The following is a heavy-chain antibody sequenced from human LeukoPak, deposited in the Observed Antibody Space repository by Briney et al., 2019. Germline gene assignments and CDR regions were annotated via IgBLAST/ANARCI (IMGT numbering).Heavy chain of an antibody. CDR1: GYTFTSYV. D-gene: IGHD2-15*01. CDR2: MNPNSGNT. J-gene: IGHJ5*02. CDR3: ASLVRGEYCSGGSCGNWFDP. Sequence: ASVKVSCKASGYTFTSYVINWVRQATGQGLEWMGWMNPNSGNTGYAQKFQGRVTMTRNTSISTAYMELGSLRSEDTAVYYCASLVRGEYCSGGSCGNWFDPWGQGTLVTVSS. V-gene: IGHV1-8*01.